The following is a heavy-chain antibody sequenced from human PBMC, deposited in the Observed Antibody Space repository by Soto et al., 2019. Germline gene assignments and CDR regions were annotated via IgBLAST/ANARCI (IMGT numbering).Heavy chain of an antibody. D-gene: IGHD3-10*01. Sequence: GGSLRLSCAASGFTFSSYWMSWVRQAPGKGLEWVANIKQDGSEKYYVDSVKGRFTISRDNAKNSLYLQMNSLRAEDTAVYYCASDKYYGSGSYWIYYYYMDVWGKGTTVTVSS. V-gene: IGHV3-7*01. CDR3: ASDKYYGSGSYWIYYYYMDV. CDR2: IKQDGSEK. J-gene: IGHJ6*03. CDR1: GFTFSSYW.